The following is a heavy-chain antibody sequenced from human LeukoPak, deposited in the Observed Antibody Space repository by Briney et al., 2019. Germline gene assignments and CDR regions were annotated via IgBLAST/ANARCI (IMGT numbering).Heavy chain of an antibody. Sequence: PGGSLRLSCAASGFNFDDYTMHWVRQIPGKSLEWLSLINWDGGSTFYADSVKGRFTISRDTRKNFLYLQMISLRTEDTALYYCAKDPGKVIAAAGTSGFDSWGRGTLVTVSS. CDR1: GFNFDDYT. V-gene: IGHV3-43*01. CDR3: AKDPGKVIAAAGTSGFDS. CDR2: INWDGGST. D-gene: IGHD6-13*01. J-gene: IGHJ4*01.